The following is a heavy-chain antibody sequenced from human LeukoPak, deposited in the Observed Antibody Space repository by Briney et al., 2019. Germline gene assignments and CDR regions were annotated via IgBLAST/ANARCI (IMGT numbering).Heavy chain of an antibody. J-gene: IGHJ4*02. Sequence: ASVKVSCKASGYTFTAYYMHWVRQAPGQGLEWMGWINPNSGGTNYAQKFQGRVTMTRDTSISTAYMELSRLRSDDTAVYYCARDLIVATIGYCDYWGQGTLVTVSS. D-gene: IGHD5-12*01. CDR1: GYTFTAYY. CDR3: ARDLIVATIGYCDY. V-gene: IGHV1-2*02. CDR2: INPNSGGT.